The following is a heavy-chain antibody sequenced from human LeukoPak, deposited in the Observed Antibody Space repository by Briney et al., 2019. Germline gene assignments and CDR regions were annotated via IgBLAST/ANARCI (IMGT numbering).Heavy chain of an antibody. CDR3: AREGLGYSYGY. J-gene: IGHJ4*02. V-gene: IGHV3-74*01. CDR1: GFTFSRYW. Sequence: GVSLRLSCAASGFTFSRYWMHWVRQAPGKGLVWVSRVHSDGSSTYYADSVKGRFTISGDNAKNTPYLQMNSLRAEDTAVYYCAREGLGYSYGYWGQGTLVTVSS. CDR2: VHSDGSST. D-gene: IGHD5-18*01.